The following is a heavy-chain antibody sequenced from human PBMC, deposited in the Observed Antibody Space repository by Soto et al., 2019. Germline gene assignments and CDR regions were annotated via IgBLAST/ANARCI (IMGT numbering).Heavy chain of an antibody. J-gene: IGHJ6*02. Sequence: QVQLVESGGGVVQPGRSLRLSCAASGFTFSSYAMHWVRQAPGKGLEWVAVISYEGSNKYYADSVKGRFTISRDNSKNTLYLHMDSLRAEDTAVYYCARDLRYYYDSSGLYYYYYGMDVWGQGTTVTDSS. CDR1: GFTFSSYA. V-gene: IGHV3-30-3*01. CDR3: ARDLRYYYDSSGLYYYYYGMDV. CDR2: ISYEGSNK. D-gene: IGHD3-22*01.